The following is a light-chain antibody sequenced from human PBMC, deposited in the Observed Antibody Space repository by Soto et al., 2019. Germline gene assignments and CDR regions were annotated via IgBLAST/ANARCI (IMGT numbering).Light chain of an antibody. J-gene: IGKJ4*01. Sequence: EIVMTQSPATLSVSPGERATLSCRASQSVSSNLAWYQQKPGQAPRLLIYGASTRATGIPARFSGSGSGTEFTRTISSLQSEDFAVYYCQQYNNWPRALTFGGGTKVEIK. CDR3: QQYNNWPRALT. CDR1: QSVSSN. CDR2: GAS. V-gene: IGKV3-15*01.